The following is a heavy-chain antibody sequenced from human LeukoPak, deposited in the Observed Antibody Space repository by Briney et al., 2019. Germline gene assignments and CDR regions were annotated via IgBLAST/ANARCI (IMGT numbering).Heavy chain of an antibody. CDR3: TKGISTDDYRFFF. V-gene: IGHV3-30*02. D-gene: IGHD3-16*02. CDR2: IKSDESDK. J-gene: IGHJ4*02. CDR1: GFTFSNYG. Sequence: GGSLRLSCTTSGFTFSNYGIHWVRQAPGKGLEWVSFIKSDESDKHYADSVKGRFTISRDNSKNTLYLQMNRLRPEDTAVYYCTKGISTDDYRFFFWGQGALVTVSS.